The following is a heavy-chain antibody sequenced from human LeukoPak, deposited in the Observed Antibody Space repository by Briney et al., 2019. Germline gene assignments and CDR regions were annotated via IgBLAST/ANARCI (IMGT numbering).Heavy chain of an antibody. J-gene: IGHJ4*02. CDR1: GGSISSYY. CDR2: FYTSGST. D-gene: IGHD3-3*01. V-gene: IGHV4-4*07. Sequence: SETLSLTCTVSGGSISSYYWSWIRQPAGKGLEWIGRFYTSGSTKYNPSLKSRVTISVDTSKNQFSLKLSSVTAADTAVYYCARSYDFWSGSLFDYWGQGTLVTVSS. CDR3: ARSYDFWSGSLFDY.